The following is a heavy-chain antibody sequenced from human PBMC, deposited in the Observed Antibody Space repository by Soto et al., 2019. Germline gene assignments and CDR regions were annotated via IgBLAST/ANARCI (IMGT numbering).Heavy chain of an antibody. CDR2: ISGSGGGT. V-gene: IGHV3-23*01. J-gene: IGHJ4*02. Sequence: LRLSCSASGFTFSSYAMSLVRQAPLKGLEWVSSISGSGGGTYYADSVKGRFTFSRDNSKNTLYLQMNSLRAEDTAVYYCAKFGMATTKRSPPYYIDYWGQGALVTVSS. CDR1: GFTFSSYA. D-gene: IGHD1-1*01. CDR3: AKFGMATTKRSPPYYIDY.